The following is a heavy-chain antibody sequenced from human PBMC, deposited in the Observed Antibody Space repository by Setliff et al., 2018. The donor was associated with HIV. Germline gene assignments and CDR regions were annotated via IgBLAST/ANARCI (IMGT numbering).Heavy chain of an antibody. V-gene: IGHV1-69*06. Sequence: KVSCKASGDTFTSYVISWVRQAPGQGLEWMGGIVLMSNTADYAPKFQGRVTITADKSISTAHMELSSLRSEDTAVYYCARGRGIGDYWGQGTLVTVSS. CDR2: IVLMSNTA. CDR3: ARGRGIGDY. D-gene: IGHD3-16*01. CDR1: GDTFTSYV. J-gene: IGHJ4*02.